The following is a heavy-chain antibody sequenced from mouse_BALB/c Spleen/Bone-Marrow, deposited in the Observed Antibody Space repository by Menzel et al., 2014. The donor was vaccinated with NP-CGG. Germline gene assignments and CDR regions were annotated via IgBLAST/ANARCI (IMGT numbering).Heavy chain of an antibody. Sequence: EVKLMESGPDLVKPSQSVSLTCTVTAYSITSDYGWHWIRQFPGNRLEWMAYIHXSGNTDYNPSLKSRISITRDTSKNQFFLQLNSVTTEDTATYYCARETAIVADFDYWGQGTTLTVSS. V-gene: IGHV3-1*02. CDR3: ARETAIVADFDY. CDR2: IHXSGNT. D-gene: IGHD1-1*01. J-gene: IGHJ2*01. CDR1: AYSITSDYG.